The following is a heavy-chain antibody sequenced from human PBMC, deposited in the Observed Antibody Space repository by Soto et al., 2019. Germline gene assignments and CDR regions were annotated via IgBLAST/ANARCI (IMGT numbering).Heavy chain of an antibody. J-gene: IGHJ4*02. Sequence: DVQLVETGGGLIQPGGSLRLSCAASGFIVSSSYMSWVRQAPGKGLEWVSVIYSDGRTYYADSVKGRFTISRDNSKNMVYLQMNSLSAEDTAVYYCARCSGCYGQCYFDCWGQGTLVTVSS. CDR2: IYSDGRT. CDR3: ARCSGCYGQCYFDC. V-gene: IGHV3-53*02. CDR1: GFIVSSSY. D-gene: IGHD6-25*01.